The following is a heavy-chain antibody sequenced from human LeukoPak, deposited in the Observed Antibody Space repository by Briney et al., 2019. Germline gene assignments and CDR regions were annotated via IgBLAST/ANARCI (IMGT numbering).Heavy chain of an antibody. D-gene: IGHD6-19*01. Sequence: SETLSLTCTVSGDSISSYYWSWIRQPPGKGLDWIGYILYSGSTNYNPSLKSRVTISVDTSKSQFSLKLSSVTAADTAIYYCARYNSGWSYFDYWGQGTLVTVSS. CDR2: ILYSGST. CDR3: ARYNSGWSYFDY. J-gene: IGHJ4*02. V-gene: IGHV4-59*01. CDR1: GDSISSYY.